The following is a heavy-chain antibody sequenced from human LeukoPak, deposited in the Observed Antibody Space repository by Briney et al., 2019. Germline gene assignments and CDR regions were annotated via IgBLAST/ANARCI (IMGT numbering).Heavy chain of an antibody. CDR3: ARVTNSYGYKDYMDV. Sequence: SETLSLTCTVSGGSISSSSYYWGWIRQPPGKGLEWIGSINYSGSTYYNPSLKSRVTIFVDTSKNQFSLKLSSVTAADTAVYYCARVTNSYGYKDYMDVWGKGTTVTISS. D-gene: IGHD5-18*01. J-gene: IGHJ6*03. CDR1: GGSISSSSYY. V-gene: IGHV4-39*01. CDR2: INYSGST.